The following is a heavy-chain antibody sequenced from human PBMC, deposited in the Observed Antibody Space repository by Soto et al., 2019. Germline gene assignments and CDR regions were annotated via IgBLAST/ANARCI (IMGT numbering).Heavy chain of an antibody. J-gene: IGHJ5*02. CDR3: ASGGLGEFLPLSNGFDP. V-gene: IGHV1-2*04. Sequence: QVQLVQSGAEVKKPGASVKVSCKASGYTFTGYYMHWVRQAPGQGLEWMGWINPNSGGTNYAQKFQGWVTMTRDTYSSTAYMELSRLGSDDTAVYYCASGGLGEFLPLSNGFDPWGQGTLVTVSS. CDR1: GYTFTGYY. D-gene: IGHD3-16*01. CDR2: INPNSGGT.